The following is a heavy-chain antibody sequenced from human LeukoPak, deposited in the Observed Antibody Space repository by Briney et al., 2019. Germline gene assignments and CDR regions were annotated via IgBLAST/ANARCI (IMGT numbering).Heavy chain of an antibody. Sequence: PGGSLRLSCAASGFTFTDHVMHWVRQAPGKGLEWVALIWYDGIRKNFADSLKGRFTISRDNSKNMVFLQMNSLRAEDTAVYYCGRHRSGSGTYFIDYWGQGTLVSVSS. D-gene: IGHD3-10*01. CDR1: GFTFTDHV. J-gene: IGHJ4*02. V-gene: IGHV3-33*01. CDR3: GRHRSGSGTYFIDY. CDR2: IWYDGIRK.